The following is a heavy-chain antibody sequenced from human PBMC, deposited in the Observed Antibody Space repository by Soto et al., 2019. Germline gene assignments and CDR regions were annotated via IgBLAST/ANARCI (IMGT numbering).Heavy chain of an antibody. Sequence: GGSLRLSCAASGFTFSSYAMSWVRQAPGKGLEWVSAISGSGGSTYYADSVKGRFTISRDNSKNTLYLQMNSLRAEDTAVYYCAKDREATIVNYYFDYWGQGTLVTVSS. D-gene: IGHD5-12*01. V-gene: IGHV3-23*01. J-gene: IGHJ4*02. CDR1: GFTFSSYA. CDR3: AKDREATIVNYYFDY. CDR2: ISGSGGST.